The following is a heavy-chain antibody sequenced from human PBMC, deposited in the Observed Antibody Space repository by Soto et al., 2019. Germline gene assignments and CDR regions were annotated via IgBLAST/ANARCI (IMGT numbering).Heavy chain of an antibody. CDR3: AKLGVAGTYDAFDV. J-gene: IGHJ3*01. CDR1: GFTFSSFA. Sequence: QPGGSLRLSCAASGFTFSSFAMSWVRQAPGKGLEWVSAISGSGGGTYYADSGKGRVTISRDNSKNTLYLQMSSLRAEDTAVYYCAKLGVAGTYDAFDVWGRGAMVTVSS. D-gene: IGHD3-16*01. CDR2: ISGSGGGT. V-gene: IGHV3-23*01.